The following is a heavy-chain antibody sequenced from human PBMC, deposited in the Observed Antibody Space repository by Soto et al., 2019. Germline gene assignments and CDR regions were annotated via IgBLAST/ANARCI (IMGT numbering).Heavy chain of an antibody. CDR2: IYPGDSDT. V-gene: IGHV5-51*01. CDR1: GYSFTSYW. Sequence: GESLKISGKGSGYSFTSYWIGWVRQMSGKGLEWMGIIYPGDSDTRYSPSFQGQVTISADKSSSTAYLQWSSLKASDTAMYYCARSGDLVDYYYGMDVWGQGTTVTVSS. D-gene: IGHD2-21*02. J-gene: IGHJ6*02. CDR3: ARSGDLVDYYYGMDV.